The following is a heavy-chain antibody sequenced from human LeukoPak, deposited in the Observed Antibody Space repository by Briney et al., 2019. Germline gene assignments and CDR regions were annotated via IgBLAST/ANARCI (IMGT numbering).Heavy chain of an antibody. V-gene: IGHV3-30*04. CDR3: ARVHDTTGYYHYFDS. J-gene: IGHJ4*02. CDR2: ISYHGSNE. CDR1: GFTFSTYP. Sequence: GGSLRLSCEASGFTFSTYPMHWVRQAPDKGLEWVTMISYHGSNEYYADSVKGRFTISRDNSKNTLYLQMNNPRVEDTAIYYCARVHDTTGYYHYFDSWGQGTLVTVSS. D-gene: IGHD3-9*01.